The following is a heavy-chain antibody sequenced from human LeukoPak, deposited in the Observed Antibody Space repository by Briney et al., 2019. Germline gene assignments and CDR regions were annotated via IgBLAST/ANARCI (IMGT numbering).Heavy chain of an antibody. D-gene: IGHD3-3*01. CDR2: ISSSSSYI. CDR1: GFTFSSYS. J-gene: IGHJ6*03. V-gene: IGHV3-21*04. Sequence: GGSLRLSCAASGFTFSSYSMNWVRQAPGKGLEWVSSISSSSSYIYYADSVKGRFTISRDNAKNSLYLQMNNLRAEDTALYYCAKGMYDLDYYMDVWGKGTTVTISS. CDR3: AKGMYDLDYYMDV.